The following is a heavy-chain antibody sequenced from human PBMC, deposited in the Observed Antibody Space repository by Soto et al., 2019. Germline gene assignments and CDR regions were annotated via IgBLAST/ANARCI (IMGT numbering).Heavy chain of an antibody. V-gene: IGHV3-21*01. CDR3: ARVNVGATRVFGDFDI. CDR1: GFTFSSYS. Sequence: GGSLRLSCAASGFTFSSYSMNWVRQAPGKGLEWVSSISSSSSYIYYADSVKGRFTISRDNAKNSLYLQMNSLRAEDTAVYYCARVNVGATRVFGDFDIWGQGTMVTVSS. D-gene: IGHD1-26*01. CDR2: ISSSSSYI. J-gene: IGHJ3*02.